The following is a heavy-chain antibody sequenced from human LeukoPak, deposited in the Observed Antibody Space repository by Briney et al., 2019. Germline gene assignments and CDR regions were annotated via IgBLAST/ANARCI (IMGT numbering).Heavy chain of an antibody. CDR3: ARLHRLGLYSSSWYYFDY. CDR2: IYHSGST. J-gene: IGHJ4*02. V-gene: IGHV4-30-2*01. Sequence: SQTLSLTCAVSGGSISSGGYSWSWIRQPPGKGLEWIGYIYHSGSTYYNPSLKSRVTISVDTSKNQFSLKLSSVTAADTAVYYCARLHRLGLYSSSWYYFDYWGQGTLVTVSS. D-gene: IGHD6-13*01. CDR1: GGSISSGGYS.